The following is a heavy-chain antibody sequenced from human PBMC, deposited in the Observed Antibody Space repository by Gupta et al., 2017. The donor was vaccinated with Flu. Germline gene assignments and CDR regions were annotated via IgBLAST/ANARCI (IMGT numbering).Heavy chain of an antibody. V-gene: IGHV4-38-2*01. D-gene: IGHD4-17*01. CDR2: IYHSGST. Sequence: VQLQESGPGLVKPSETLSLTCAVSGYSISSGYYWGWIRQPPGKGLEWIGSIYHSGSTYYNPSLKSRVTISVDTSKNQFSLKLSSVTAADTAVYYCASESYGSPFDYWGQGTLVTVSS. CDR1: GYSISSGYY. J-gene: IGHJ4*02. CDR3: ASESYGSPFDY.